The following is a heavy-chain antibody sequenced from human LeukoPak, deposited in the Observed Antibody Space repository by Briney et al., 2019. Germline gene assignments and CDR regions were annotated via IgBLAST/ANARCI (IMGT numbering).Heavy chain of an antibody. CDR3: ARRAYVDSSGFDY. CDR1: GFTFSTYG. V-gene: IGHV3-64*01. J-gene: IGHJ4*02. CDR2: ISSNGGST. Sequence: GGSLRLSCAASGFTFSTYGMHWVRQAPGKGLEYVSAISSNGGSTYYVNSVKGRFTISRDNSKNTLYLQMGSLRAEDMAVYYCARRAYVDSSGFDYWGQGTLVTVSS. D-gene: IGHD3-22*01.